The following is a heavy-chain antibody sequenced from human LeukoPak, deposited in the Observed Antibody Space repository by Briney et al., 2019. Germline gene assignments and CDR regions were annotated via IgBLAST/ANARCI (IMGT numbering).Heavy chain of an antibody. D-gene: IGHD3-16*01. CDR2: INKEGSEE. Sequence: GGSLRLSCAASGFTFRDAWMSWVRQVPGKGLEWVANINKEGSEENYVDSVKGRFTISRDNAKNSLYLQMNSLRAEDTAVYSCARDYGQDAPMDVWGQGTTVTVSS. CDR3: ARDYGQDAPMDV. CDR1: GFTFRDAW. V-gene: IGHV3-7*01. J-gene: IGHJ6*02.